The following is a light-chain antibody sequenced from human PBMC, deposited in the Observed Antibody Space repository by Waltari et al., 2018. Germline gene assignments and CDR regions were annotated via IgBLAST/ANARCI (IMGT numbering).Light chain of an antibody. J-gene: IGKJ3*01. CDR3: QQRSTWPLT. Sequence: EIVLTQSPATLSLSPGERATLSCRASQSIGSYLAWYRQTPGQSPRLLIDNASNKATGIPARVSGSGSGTDFTLTISGLEPEDFAVYYCQQRSTWPLTFGPGTKVDIK. V-gene: IGKV3-11*01. CDR2: NAS. CDR1: QSIGSY.